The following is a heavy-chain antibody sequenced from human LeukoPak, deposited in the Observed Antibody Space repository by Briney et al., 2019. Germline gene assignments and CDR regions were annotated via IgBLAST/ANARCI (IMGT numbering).Heavy chain of an antibody. CDR2: IYYSGSA. CDR1: GGSISSSNYY. V-gene: IGHV4-39*07. Sequence: SETLSLTCTVSGGSISSSNYYWGWIRQPPGKGLEWIGSIYYSGSAYYNPSLKSRVTISVDTSKNQFSLKLSSVTAADTAVYYCARGGRYSPSRWFDPWGQGTLVTVSS. CDR3: ARGGRYSPSRWFDP. D-gene: IGHD3-9*01. J-gene: IGHJ5*02.